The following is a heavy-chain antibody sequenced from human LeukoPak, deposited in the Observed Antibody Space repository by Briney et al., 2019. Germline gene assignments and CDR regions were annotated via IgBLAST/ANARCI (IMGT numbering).Heavy chain of an antibody. CDR3: ARAMGYYYGMDV. J-gene: IGHJ6*02. Sequence: PGGSLRLSCAASGFTFSSYAMNWVRHAPGEGLVWVSRMNSDGSSTNYADSVKGRFTISRDNAKNTLYLQMNSLRAEDTAVYYCARAMGYYYGMDVWGQGTTATVSS. CDR2: MNSDGSST. CDR1: GFTFSSYA. V-gene: IGHV3-74*01.